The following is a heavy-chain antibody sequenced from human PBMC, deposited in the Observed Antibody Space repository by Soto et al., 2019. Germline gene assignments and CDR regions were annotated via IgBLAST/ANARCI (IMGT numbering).Heavy chain of an antibody. D-gene: IGHD2-2*01. V-gene: IGHV1-69*13. CDR1: GGTFSSYA. Sequence: GASVKVSCKASGGTFSSYAISWVRQAPGQGLEWMGGIIPIFGTANYAQKFQGRVTITADESTSTAYMELSSLRSEDTAVYYCASAKELGYCSSTSCYAASPPVYWGQGTLVTVSS. CDR2: IIPIFGTA. J-gene: IGHJ4*02. CDR3: ASAKELGYCSSTSCYAASPPVY.